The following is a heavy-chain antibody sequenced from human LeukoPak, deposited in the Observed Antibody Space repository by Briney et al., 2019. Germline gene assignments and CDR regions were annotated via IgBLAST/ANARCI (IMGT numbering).Heavy chain of an antibody. Sequence: GGSLRLSCAASGFTFRTYWMTWVRQAPGKGLEWVANIKKDGSEKYYVDSVKGRFTISRDNAKNSLYLQMNSLRAEDTAVYYCARETRYYYDSSAYYSGYFDYWGQGTLVTVSS. CDR3: ARETRYYYDSSAYYSGYFDY. D-gene: IGHD3-22*01. CDR1: GFTFRTYW. J-gene: IGHJ4*02. V-gene: IGHV3-7*01. CDR2: IKKDGSEK.